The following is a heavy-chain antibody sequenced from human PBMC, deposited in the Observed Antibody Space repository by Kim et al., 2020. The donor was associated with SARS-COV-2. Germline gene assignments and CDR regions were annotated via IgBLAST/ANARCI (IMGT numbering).Heavy chain of an antibody. CDR1: GGSISSSAYY. CDR3: ARHFRCTSIRFLWLHQFYY. CDR2: VYYTGST. D-gene: IGHD3-3*01. Sequence: SETLSLTCTVSGGSISSSAYYWGWIRQPPGKGLEWIGSVYYTGSTHYNPSLKSRVPISAETTKNQFSRKLSSVTAADTAVYYCARHFRCTSIRFLWLHQFYYWGQGTLVTVSS. V-gene: IGHV4-39*01. J-gene: IGHJ4*02.